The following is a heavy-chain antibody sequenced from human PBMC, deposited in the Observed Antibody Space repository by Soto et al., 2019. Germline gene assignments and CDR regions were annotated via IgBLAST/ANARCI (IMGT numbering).Heavy chain of an antibody. V-gene: IGHV4-31*03. CDR1: GGSISSGGYY. D-gene: IGHD5-18*01. J-gene: IGHJ4*02. CDR2: IYYSGST. CDR3: ARSGYSYGPNPLLY. Sequence: QVQLQESGQGLVKPSQTLSLTCTVSGGSISSGGYYWSWIRQHPGKGQEWIGYIYYSGSTYYNPSLKSRVTISVDSTKNQFSLKLSSVTAADTAVYYCARSGYSYGPNPLLYWGQGTLVTVSS.